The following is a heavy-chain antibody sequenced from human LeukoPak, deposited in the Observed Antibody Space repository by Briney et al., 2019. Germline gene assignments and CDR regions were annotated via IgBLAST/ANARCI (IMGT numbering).Heavy chain of an antibody. V-gene: IGHV1-18*01. CDR2: ISAYSGTT. J-gene: IGHJ4*02. CDR1: GYTFISYG. Sequence: ASVNVSCKASGYTFISYGISWVRQAPGQGLEWMGWISAYSGTTKYTQKLRGRVTMTTETSTSTDYMELGSLRSDDTAVYYCARLRVINGDLDYWGQGTLVTVSS. CDR3: ARLRVINGDLDY.